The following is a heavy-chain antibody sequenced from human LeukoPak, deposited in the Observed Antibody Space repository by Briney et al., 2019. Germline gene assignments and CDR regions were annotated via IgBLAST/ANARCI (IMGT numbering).Heavy chain of an antibody. J-gene: IGHJ4*02. Sequence: VASVKVSCKASGYTFTSYGISWVRQAPGQRLEWMGWINAGNGNTKYSQKFQGRVTITRDTSASTAYMELSSLRSEDTAVYYCARLDTYGGYFDYWGQGTLVTVSS. V-gene: IGHV1-3*01. CDR2: INAGNGNT. CDR1: GYTFTSYG. D-gene: IGHD3-16*01. CDR3: ARLDTYGGYFDY.